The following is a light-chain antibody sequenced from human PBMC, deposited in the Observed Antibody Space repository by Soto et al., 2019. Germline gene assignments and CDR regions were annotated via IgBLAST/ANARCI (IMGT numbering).Light chain of an antibody. CDR1: QTISDW. CDR3: QQHNSSPWT. Sequence: DIQMTQSPSTLSASVGDRVTITCRASQTISDWLAWYQQRPGKASKLLIYDASSLESGVPSRFSGSGSGTEFTLTISGLQPDDFATYYCQQHNSSPWTFGQGTKVEIK. V-gene: IGKV1-5*01. CDR2: DAS. J-gene: IGKJ1*01.